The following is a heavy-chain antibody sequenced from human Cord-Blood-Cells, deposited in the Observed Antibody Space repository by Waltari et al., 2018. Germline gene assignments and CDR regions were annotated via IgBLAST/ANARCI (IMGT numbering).Heavy chain of an antibody. CDR3: ARDGSGSFYSYYFDY. J-gene: IGHJ4*02. Sequence: QVQLVQSGAEVKKPGASVKVSCKASGYTFTGYYMHWVRQAPGQGLEWIGWINPSSGCTNYAQRFQGRVTMTRDTSISTAYMELSRLRSDDTAVYYCARDGSGSFYSYYFDYWGQGTLVTVSS. CDR1: GYTFTGYY. V-gene: IGHV1-2*02. CDR2: INPSSGCT. D-gene: IGHD1-26*01.